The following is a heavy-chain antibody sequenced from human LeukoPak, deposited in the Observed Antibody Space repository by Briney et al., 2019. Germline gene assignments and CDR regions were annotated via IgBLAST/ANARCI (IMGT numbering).Heavy chain of an antibody. CDR2: FDPEDGET. V-gene: IGHV1-24*01. CDR1: GGTFSSYA. J-gene: IGHJ5*02. CDR3: ATKWRYSSCSGGSCYSSRWFDP. Sequence: ASVKVSCKASGGTFSSYAISWVRQAPGKGLEWMGGFDPEDGETIYAQKFQGRVTMTEDTSTDTAYMELSSLRSEDTAVYYCATKWRYSSCSGGSCYSSRWFDPWGQGTLVTVSS. D-gene: IGHD2-15*01.